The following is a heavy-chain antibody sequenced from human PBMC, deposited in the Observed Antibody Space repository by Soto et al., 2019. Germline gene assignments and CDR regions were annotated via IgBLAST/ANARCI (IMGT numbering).Heavy chain of an antibody. D-gene: IGHD5-12*01. J-gene: IGHJ6*02. V-gene: IGHV1-69*01. CDR3: PTGSITTPQGVQFYYTVAV. CDR2: IIPRFGTP. Sequence: QVQPVQSGAEVKKPGSSVKVSCKASRGSFSSSAIIWVRQAPGQGLEWMGGIIPRFGTPDYAQKFQGRVTITADESETTAFMELSSLRSEDTAVYYGPTGSITTPQGVQFYYTVAVWGHGTTVTVSS. CDR1: RGSFSSSA.